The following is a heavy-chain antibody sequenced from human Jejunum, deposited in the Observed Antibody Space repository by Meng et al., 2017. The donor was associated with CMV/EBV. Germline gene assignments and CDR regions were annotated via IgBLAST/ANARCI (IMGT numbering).Heavy chain of an antibody. D-gene: IGHD3-3*01. Sequence: SGGSISSYYLSCVRPSPGKGLEWLGYIHYSESTKYNPSLESRVTMSLDRSRNQFSLRLRSVTAADTAVYFCVRGVSPTEWPLEKWGQGTLVTVSS. CDR3: VRGVSPTEWPLEK. CDR1: GGSISSYY. V-gene: IGHV4-59*01. CDR2: IHYSEST. J-gene: IGHJ4*02.